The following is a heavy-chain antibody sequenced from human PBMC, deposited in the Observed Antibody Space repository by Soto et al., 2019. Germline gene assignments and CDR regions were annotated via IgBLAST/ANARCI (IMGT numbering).Heavy chain of an antibody. J-gene: IGHJ4*02. CDR3: ARTTAVAGTPEFDY. CDR1: GFTFSSFS. V-gene: IGHV3-30*09. CDR2: ISCDGSNK. Sequence: QVQLVESGGGVVQPGRSLRLSCAASGFTFSSFSLHWVRQAPGKGLEWLALISCDGSNKYNADSVKGRFAISRDNSKNTLYLQVNSLRPEDTAVYYCARTTAVAGTPEFDYWGQGTLVTVSS. D-gene: IGHD6-19*01.